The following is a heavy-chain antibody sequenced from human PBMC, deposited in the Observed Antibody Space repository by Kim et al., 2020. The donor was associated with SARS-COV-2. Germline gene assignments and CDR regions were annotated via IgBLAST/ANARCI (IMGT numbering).Heavy chain of an antibody. Sequence: ASVKVSCKASGYTFTSYGISWVRQAPGQGLEWMGWISAYNGNTNYAQKLQGRVTMTTDTSTSTAYMEPRSLRSDDTAVYYCARGGEGITIFGVVASLDYWGQGTLVTVSS. CDR2: ISAYNGNT. J-gene: IGHJ4*02. CDR3: ARGGEGITIFGVVASLDY. CDR1: GYTFTSYG. D-gene: IGHD3-3*01. V-gene: IGHV1-18*01.